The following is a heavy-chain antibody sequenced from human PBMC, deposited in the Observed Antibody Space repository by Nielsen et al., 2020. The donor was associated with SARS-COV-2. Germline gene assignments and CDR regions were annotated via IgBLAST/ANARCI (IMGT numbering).Heavy chain of an antibody. Sequence: SETLSLTCGVFGESVSSQTWWSWVRQPPGKGLEWIGQIYHGGSVNYNPSLRSRVAISVDKSKNQFSLQLTSVTAADTAVYYCARMIGYSTSSDSWGRGTMVTVSS. CDR1: GESVSSQTW. J-gene: IGHJ3*01. CDR3: ARMIGYSTSSDS. CDR2: IYHGGSV. V-gene: IGHV4-4*02. D-gene: IGHD4-11*01.